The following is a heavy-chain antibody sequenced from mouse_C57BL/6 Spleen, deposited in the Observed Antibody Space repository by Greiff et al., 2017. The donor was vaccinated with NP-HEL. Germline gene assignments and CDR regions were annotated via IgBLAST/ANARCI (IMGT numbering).Heavy chain of an antibody. D-gene: IGHD2-3*01. CDR2: IYPRSGNT. V-gene: IGHV1-81*01. Sequence: VQLQQSGAELARPGASVKLSCKASGYTFTSYGISWVKQRTGQGLEWIGEIYPRSGNTYYNEKFKGKATLTADKSSSTAYMELRSLTSEDSAVYFCARFSMMVTDYARDYWGQGTSVTVSS. J-gene: IGHJ4*01. CDR1: GYTFTSYG. CDR3: ARFSMMVTDYARDY.